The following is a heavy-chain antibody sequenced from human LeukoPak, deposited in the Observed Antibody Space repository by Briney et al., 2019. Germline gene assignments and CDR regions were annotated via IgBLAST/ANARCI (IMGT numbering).Heavy chain of an antibody. J-gene: IGHJ4*02. D-gene: IGHD4-17*01. CDR3: ASNPYGDFPPMSLDY. Sequence: GESLKISCKGSGYSFTSYWIGWVRQMPGKGLEWMGIIYPGDSDTRYSPSFQGQVTISADKSISTAYLQWSSLKASDTAMYYCASNPYGDFPPMSLDYWGQGTLVTASS. V-gene: IGHV5-51*01. CDR2: IYPGDSDT. CDR1: GYSFTSYW.